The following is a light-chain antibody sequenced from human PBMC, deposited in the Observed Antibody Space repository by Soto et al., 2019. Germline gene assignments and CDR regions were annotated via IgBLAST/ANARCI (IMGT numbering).Light chain of an antibody. V-gene: IGKV1-27*01. CDR1: QDISVS. CDR3: QKFNTCRLT. Sequence: DIQMTQSPSSLSASVGDRVTITCRASQDISVSLAWYQQKPGKVPKLLIYSASTLQSGVPSRFSGSGSVTDFTLTISSLQPEDVATYYCQKFNTCRLTFGQGTRVEIK. J-gene: IGKJ5*01. CDR2: SAS.